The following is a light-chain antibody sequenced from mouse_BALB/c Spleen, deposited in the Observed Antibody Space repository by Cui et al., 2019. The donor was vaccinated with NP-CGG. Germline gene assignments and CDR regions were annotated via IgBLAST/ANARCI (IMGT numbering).Light chain of an antibody. CDR1: TGAVTTSNY. CDR3: ALWYSNHWV. CDR2: STN. Sequence: QAVVTQESALTTSPGETVTLTCRSSTGAVTTSNYANWVQEKPDHLFTGLIGSTNNRTPGVHARFSGSLIGDKAALTITGARTEEEAIYFCALWYSNHWVVGGGTKLTVL. J-gene: IGLJ1*01. V-gene: IGLV1*01.